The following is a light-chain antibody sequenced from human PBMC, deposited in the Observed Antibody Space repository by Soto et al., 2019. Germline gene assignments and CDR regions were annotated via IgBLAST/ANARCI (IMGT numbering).Light chain of an antibody. CDR2: GAS. CDR1: QSISTT. V-gene: IGKV3-15*01. J-gene: IGKJ1*01. CDR3: HQYNNWPRT. Sequence: EIVMTQSPATLSVSPGERATLSCRASQSISTTLAWFQQKPGQPPRILMYGASVRAPATPARFSGSGSGTEFTLTISSLQTEDFAVYYCHQYNNWPRTFGQGTKVDIK.